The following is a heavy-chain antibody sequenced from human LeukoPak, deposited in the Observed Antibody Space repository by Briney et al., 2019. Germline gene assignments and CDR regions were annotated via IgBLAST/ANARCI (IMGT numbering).Heavy chain of an antibody. CDR3: ARGRGWELLKWGYEYYFDY. D-gene: IGHD1-26*01. J-gene: IGHJ4*02. CDR1: GYTFTNHD. V-gene: IGHV1-8*01. CDR2: MNPNSGST. Sequence: GASVKVSCKASGYTFTNHDFNWMRQATGQGLEWMGWMNPNSGSTGYAQKFQGRVTMTRDTSLSTAYMELSSLTSDDTAVYYCARGRGWELLKWGYEYYFDYWGQGTLVTVSS.